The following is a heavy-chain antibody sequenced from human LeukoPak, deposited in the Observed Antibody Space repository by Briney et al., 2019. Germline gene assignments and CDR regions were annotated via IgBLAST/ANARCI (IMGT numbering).Heavy chain of an antibody. CDR3: ATDLDARYTMDV. Sequence: GASVRVSCKVSGNTLTELSMHWVRQAPGKGLEWMGGFDPEDGETIYAQKFQGRVTMTEDTSTDTAYLELGSLRYEDTAVYYCATDLDARYTMDVWGQGTTVIVSS. CDR2: FDPEDGET. D-gene: IGHD3-16*02. J-gene: IGHJ6*02. V-gene: IGHV1-24*01. CDR1: GNTLTELS.